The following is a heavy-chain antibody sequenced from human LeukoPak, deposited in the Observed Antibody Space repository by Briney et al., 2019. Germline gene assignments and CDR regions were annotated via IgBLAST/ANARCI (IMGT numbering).Heavy chain of an antibody. V-gene: IGHV1-58*01. J-gene: IGHJ5*02. CDR3: AREIVVVPSAMGFDP. Sequence: PGASVKVSCKASGFTFTSSAVQWVRRARGQRLEWIGWIVVGSGNTNYAQKFQERVTITRDMSTSTAYMELSSLRSEDTAVYYCAREIVVVPSAMGFDPWGQGTLVTVSS. D-gene: IGHD2-2*01. CDR2: IVVGSGNT. CDR1: GFTFTSSA.